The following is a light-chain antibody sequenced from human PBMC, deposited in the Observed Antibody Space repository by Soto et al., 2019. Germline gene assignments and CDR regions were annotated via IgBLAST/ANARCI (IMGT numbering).Light chain of an antibody. V-gene: IGKV1-39*01. Sequence: DIQMTQSPSSLSASVGDTVTITCRASQPISLYSSWYQQKPGKAPKLLMSATSRLQSGVPSRFSGSGSGTAFTLTITSLQPEDFATYYCQHSYTTPLTFGGGTRVQI. J-gene: IGKJ4*01. CDR2: ATS. CDR1: QPISLY. CDR3: QHSYTTPLT.